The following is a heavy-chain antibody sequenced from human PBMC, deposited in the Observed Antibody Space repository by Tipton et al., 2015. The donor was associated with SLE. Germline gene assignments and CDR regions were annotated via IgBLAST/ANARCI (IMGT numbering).Heavy chain of an antibody. CDR3: ARGSLRFLERSHWAFDI. CDR1: GGTFSSYA. Sequence: QSGAEVKKPGSSVKVSCKASGGTFSSYAISWVRQAPGQGLEWMGGIIPILGIANYAQKFQGRVTITADKSTSTAYMELSSLRSEDTAVYYCARGSLRFLERSHWAFDIWGQGTMVTVSS. CDR2: IIPILGIA. J-gene: IGHJ3*02. D-gene: IGHD3-3*01. V-gene: IGHV1-69*04.